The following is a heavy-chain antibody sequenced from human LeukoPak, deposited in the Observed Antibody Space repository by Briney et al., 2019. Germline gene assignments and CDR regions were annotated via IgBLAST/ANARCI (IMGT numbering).Heavy chain of an antibody. Sequence: PGGSLRLSCAASGFTFSSYGMHWVRQAPGKGLERVAFIRYDGSNKYYADSVKGRFTISRDNSKNTLYLQMNSLRAEDTAVYYCAKDRGSLFDFWRRGTLVTVSS. D-gene: IGHD5-12*01. V-gene: IGHV3-30*02. CDR3: AKDRGSLFDF. CDR1: GFTFSSYG. J-gene: IGHJ4*02. CDR2: IRYDGSNK.